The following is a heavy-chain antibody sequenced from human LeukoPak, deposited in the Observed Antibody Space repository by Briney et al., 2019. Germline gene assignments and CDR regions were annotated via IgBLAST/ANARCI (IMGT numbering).Heavy chain of an antibody. CDR1: GGTFSSYA. V-gene: IGHV1-69*05. Sequence: ASVKVSCKASGGTFSSYAISWVRQAPGQGLEWMGGIIPIFGTANYAQKFQGRVTITTDESTSTAYMELSSLRSEDTAVYYCARGSHRDYYHYCYMDVWGKGTTVTVSS. J-gene: IGHJ6*03. CDR2: IIPIFGTA. CDR3: ARGSHRDYYHYCYMDV.